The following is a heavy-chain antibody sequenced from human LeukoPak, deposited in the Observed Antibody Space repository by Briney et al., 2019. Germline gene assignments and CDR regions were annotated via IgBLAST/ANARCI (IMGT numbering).Heavy chain of an antibody. CDR1: GGFISSGGYY. J-gene: IGHJ6*02. Sequence: SQTLSLTCTVSGGFISSGGYYWSWIRQHPGKGLEWIGYIYYSGSTYYNPSLKSRVTISVDTSKNQFSLKLSSVAAADTAVYYCARAHYGGNSYYYYGMDVWGQGTTVTVSS. CDR3: ARAHYGGNSYYYYGMDV. CDR2: IYYSGST. D-gene: IGHD4-23*01. V-gene: IGHV4-31*03.